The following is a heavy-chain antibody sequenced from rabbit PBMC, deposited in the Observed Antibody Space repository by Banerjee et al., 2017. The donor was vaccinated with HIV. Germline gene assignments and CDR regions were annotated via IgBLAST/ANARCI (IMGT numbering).Heavy chain of an antibody. Sequence: QEQLEESGGDLVKPGASLTLTCTASGFSFSSSDYMCWVRQAPGKGLEWIACVYTGSSGTTDYATWAKGRFTISKTSSTTVTLQMTSLTAADTATYFCARRDAGYGYGALDPWGQGTLVTVS. CDR2: VYTGSSGTT. V-gene: IGHV1S45*01. J-gene: IGHJ2*01. CDR3: ARRDAGYGYGALDP. CDR1: GFSFSSSDY. D-gene: IGHD6-1*01.